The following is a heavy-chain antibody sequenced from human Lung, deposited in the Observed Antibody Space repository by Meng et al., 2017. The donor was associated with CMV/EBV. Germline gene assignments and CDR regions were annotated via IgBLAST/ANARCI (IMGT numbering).Heavy chain of an antibody. V-gene: IGHV1-69*05. CDR2: IIPIFGTA. D-gene: IGHD2-2*01. CDR3: ARGGYQLLVYYYYGMDV. J-gene: IGHJ6*02. Sequence: SVXVSXXASGGTFSSYAISWVRQAPGQGLEWMGGIIPIFGTANYAQKFQGRVTITTDESTSTAYMELSSLRSEDTAVYYCARGGYQLLVYYYYGMDVWGQGTXVTVSS. CDR1: GGTFSSYA.